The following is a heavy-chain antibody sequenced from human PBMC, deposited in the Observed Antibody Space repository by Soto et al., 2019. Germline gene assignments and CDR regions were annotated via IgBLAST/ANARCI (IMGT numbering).Heavy chain of an antibody. CDR3: TTDSRTTLPEIRFDY. J-gene: IGHJ4*01. CDR2: VKSKADGGSG. CDR1: GFPFNNAW. D-gene: IGHD1-26*01. Sequence: GSLRLSCTASGFPFNNAWINWVRQVPGKGLEWVGRVKSKADGGSGDYAAPVKGRFVVSRDDSKDIVYLQMNSLKIEDTGVYYCTTDSRTTLPEIRFDYWGHGTQVTVSS. V-gene: IGHV3-15*07.